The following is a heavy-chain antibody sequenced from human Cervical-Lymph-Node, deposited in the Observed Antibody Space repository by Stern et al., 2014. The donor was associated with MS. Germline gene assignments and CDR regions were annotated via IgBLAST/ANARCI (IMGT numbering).Heavy chain of an antibody. D-gene: IGHD3-3*01. Sequence: EVHLVESGGGLVQPGGSLRLSCAASGFTFSSMNWVRQAPGKGLEWVSYMKGRFTISRDNAKNSLYLQMNSLRDEDTAVYYCARDMYYDFWSGEPLVWGQGTTVTVSS. CDR1: GFTFSS. V-gene: IGHV3-48*02. CDR3: ARDMYYDFWSGEPLV. J-gene: IGHJ6*02.